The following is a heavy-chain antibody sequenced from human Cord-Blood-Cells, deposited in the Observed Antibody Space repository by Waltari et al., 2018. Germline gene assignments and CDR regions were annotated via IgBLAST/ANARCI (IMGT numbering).Heavy chain of an antibody. CDR2: IYYSGST. D-gene: IGHD5-12*01. J-gene: IGHJ4*02. CDR1: GGSISSGDYY. Sequence: QVQLQESGPGLVKPSQTLSLTCTVSGGSISSGDYYWSWIRQPPGKGLEWIGYIYYSGSTYYNPSLKSRVTISVDTSKNQFSLKLSSVTAADTAVYYCARGIGYSGYEYYFDYWGQGTLVTVSS. CDR3: ARGIGYSGYEYYFDY. V-gene: IGHV4-30-4*01.